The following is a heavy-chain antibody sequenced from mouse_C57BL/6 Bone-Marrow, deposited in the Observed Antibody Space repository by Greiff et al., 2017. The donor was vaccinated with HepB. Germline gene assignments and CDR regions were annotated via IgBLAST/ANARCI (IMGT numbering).Heavy chain of an antibody. V-gene: IGHV1-85*01. CDR2: IYPRDGST. J-gene: IGHJ2*01. CDR3: ARSGGLWLRRYFDY. D-gene: IGHD2-2*01. Sequence: VQLQQSGPELVKPGASVKLSCKASGYTFTSYDINWVKQRPGQGLEWIGWIYPRDGSTKYNEKFKGKATLTVDTSSSTAYMELHSLTSEDSAVYFFARSGGLWLRRYFDYWGQGTTLTVSS. CDR1: GYTFTSYD.